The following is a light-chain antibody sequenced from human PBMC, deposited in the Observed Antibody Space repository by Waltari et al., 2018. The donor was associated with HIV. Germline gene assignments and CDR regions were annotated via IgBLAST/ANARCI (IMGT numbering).Light chain of an antibody. CDR3: ETWDAALQVGL. CDR2: DNN. Sequence: TQPPSVSAAPGQMVSFSCSGTDSNVGSNFVSWYQVLPDKGPKLLIYDNNRRPAGISERFSASKTGTSASLDIAGLQTGDEATYYCETWDAALQVGLFGGGTKVNVL. J-gene: IGLJ2*01. CDR1: DSNVGSNF. V-gene: IGLV1-51*01.